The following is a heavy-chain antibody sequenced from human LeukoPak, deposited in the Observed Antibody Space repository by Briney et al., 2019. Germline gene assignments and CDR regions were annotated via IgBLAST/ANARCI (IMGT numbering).Heavy chain of an antibody. CDR3: AKHGEDSTGYYADFFDH. J-gene: IGHJ4*02. CDR2: VYYNGHT. D-gene: IGHD3-22*01. CDR1: GGSINTKAHY. Sequence: SETLSLTCTVSGGSINTKAHYWACIRQTPGKGLEWIGSVYYNGHTYYNPSLKSRVAISVDTSKNQFSLRLNSVTAADTAVYYCAKHGEDSTGYYADFFDHCGQGTLITVPS. V-gene: IGHV4-39*01.